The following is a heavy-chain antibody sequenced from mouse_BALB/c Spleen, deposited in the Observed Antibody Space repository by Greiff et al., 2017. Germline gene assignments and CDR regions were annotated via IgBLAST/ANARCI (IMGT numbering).Heavy chain of an antibody. CDR1: GFSLTGYG. CDR2: IWGDGSR. CDR3: DSDVYYGNHYYAMDY. D-gene: IGHD2-1*01. Sequence: QVQLKQSGPGLVAPSQSLSITCTVSGFSLTGYGVNWVRQPPGKGLEWLGMIWGDGSRDYNSALKSRLSISKDNAKNQVCLKMNSLQTDDTAEYYGDSDVYYGNHYYAMDYWGQGTSVTVSS. J-gene: IGHJ4*01. V-gene: IGHV2-6-7*01.